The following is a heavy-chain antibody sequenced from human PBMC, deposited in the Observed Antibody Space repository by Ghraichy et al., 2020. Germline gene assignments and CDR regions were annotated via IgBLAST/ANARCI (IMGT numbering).Heavy chain of an antibody. CDR2: ISAYNGNT. CDR1: GHTFTSYG. J-gene: IGHJ4*02. V-gene: IGHV1-18*01. D-gene: IGHD3-10*01. Sequence: ASVKVSCMTSGHTFTSYGFSWVRQAPGQGLEWMGWISAYNGNTKYAQKFQGRLTMTTDRSTATAYMDLRSLRSDDTAVFYCARDLFPSQARVFGFWGQGTQISVSS. CDR3: ARDLFPSQARVFGF.